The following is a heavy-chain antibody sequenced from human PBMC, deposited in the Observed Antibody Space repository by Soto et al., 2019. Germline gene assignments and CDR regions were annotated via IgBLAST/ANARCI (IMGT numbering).Heavy chain of an antibody. J-gene: IGHJ4*02. CDR2: IYYSGST. CDR3: ARQILRYFDYPLGSSDY. D-gene: IGHD3-9*01. CDR1: GVSISSSSYY. V-gene: IGHV4-39*01. Sequence: QLQLQESGPGLVKPSEPLSLTCTVSGVSISSSSYYWGWIRQPPVNGLEWIGSIYYSGSTYYNPSLMSRVSIFVDTSKNQFSLKLRSVTAADTAVYYCARQILRYFDYPLGSSDYWGQGTLVTVSS.